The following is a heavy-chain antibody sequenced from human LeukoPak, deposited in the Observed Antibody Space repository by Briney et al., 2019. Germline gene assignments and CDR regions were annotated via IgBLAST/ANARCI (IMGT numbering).Heavy chain of an antibody. V-gene: IGHV1-46*01. CDR3: ARDTANYYYDSSGYYFDY. Sequence: ASVRVSCKASGYTFISYYMHWVRQAPGQGLEWMGIINHRGGSTSYAQKFQGRVTMTRDTSTSTVYMELSSLRSEDTAVYYCARDTANYYYDSSGYYFDYWGQGTLVTVSS. J-gene: IGHJ4*02. D-gene: IGHD3-22*01. CDR1: GYTFISYY. CDR2: INHRGGST.